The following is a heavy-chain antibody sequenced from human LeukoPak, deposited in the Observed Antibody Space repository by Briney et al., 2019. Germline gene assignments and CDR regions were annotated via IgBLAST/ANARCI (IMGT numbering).Heavy chain of an antibody. J-gene: IGHJ4*02. D-gene: IGHD6-19*01. Sequence: HPGGSLRLACAASGFTVSSNYMSSARQAGGKGRGWVAISYSGNTTYCADSVRGRFTISRDKSKNRLHLQMNSLRAEDTAVYYCATYSSGRRGYYFDSWGQGTLVTVSS. CDR3: ATYSSGRRGYYFDS. CDR1: GFTVSSNY. CDR2: SYSGNTT. V-gene: IGHV3-66*01.